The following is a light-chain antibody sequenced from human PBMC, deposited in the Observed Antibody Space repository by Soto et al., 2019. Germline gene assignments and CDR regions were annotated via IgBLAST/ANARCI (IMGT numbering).Light chain of an antibody. J-gene: IGLJ3*02. CDR1: SSNIGSNT. CDR3: AAWDDSLNAWV. CDR2: SNN. V-gene: IGLV1-44*01. Sequence: QSVLTQPPSASGTPGQRVTISCSGSSSNIGSNTVNWYQQLPGTAPKLLIYSNNQRPSGVPDRFSASKSGTSVSLAISGLQSENEADYYCAAWDDSLNAWVFGGGTKVTVL.